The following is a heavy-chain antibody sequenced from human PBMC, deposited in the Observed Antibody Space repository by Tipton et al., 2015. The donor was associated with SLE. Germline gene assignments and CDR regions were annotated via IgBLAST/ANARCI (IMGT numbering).Heavy chain of an antibody. CDR1: GGPISSGSYY. V-gene: IGHV4-61*02. Sequence: TLSLTCTVSGGPISSGSYYWSWIRQPAGKGLEWIGRIYTSGSTNYNPSLKSRVTISVDTSKNQFSLQLSSVTAADTAVYYCARVNIAAAGHFDYWGQGTLVTVSS. CDR2: IYTSGST. D-gene: IGHD6-13*01. CDR3: ARVNIAAAGHFDY. J-gene: IGHJ4*02.